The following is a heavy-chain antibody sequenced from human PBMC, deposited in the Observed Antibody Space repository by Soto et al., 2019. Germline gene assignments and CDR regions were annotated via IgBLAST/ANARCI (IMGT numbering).Heavy chain of an antibody. V-gene: IGHV3-53*02. D-gene: IGHD5-18*01. CDR2: IYSSGTT. Sequence: EVQLVETGGGLIQPGGSLSLSCAASGFTVTSNYMNWVRQAPGKGLEWVSIIYSSGTTYYADSVKGRFTISRDKSKNTLYLQIRSLRAEDTAIYYCARVDTYDYYYAMDVWGQGTTVTVSS. CDR3: ARVDTYDYYYAMDV. J-gene: IGHJ6*02. CDR1: GFTVTSNY.